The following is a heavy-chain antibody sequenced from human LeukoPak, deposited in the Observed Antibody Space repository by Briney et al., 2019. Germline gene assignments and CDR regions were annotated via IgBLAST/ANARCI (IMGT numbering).Heavy chain of an antibody. V-gene: IGHV3-23*01. CDR1: GFTFRSFA. J-gene: IGHJ3*02. Sequence: GGSLRLSCAASGFTFRSFAVSWVRQAPGKGLEWVSVISGSGDSTYYAGSVKGRFTISRGNSKNTLYLQMNSLRAEDTAIYYCTKGVVLTIFGMAWHAFDIWGQGTMVTVS. D-gene: IGHD3-3*01. CDR3: TKGVVLTIFGMAWHAFDI. CDR2: ISGSGDST.